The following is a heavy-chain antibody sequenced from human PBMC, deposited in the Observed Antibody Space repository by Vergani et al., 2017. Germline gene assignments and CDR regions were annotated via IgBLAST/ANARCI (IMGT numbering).Heavy chain of an antibody. Sequence: EVQLVESGGGLVQPGGSLRLSCAASGFPFSSYWMHWVRQAPGKGLVWVSRINSDGGSTSYADSVMGRFTISRDNAKNTLYLQMNSLRAEDTAVYYCARGDSSSSLYYYYYMDVWGKGTTVTVSS. CDR2: INSDGGST. J-gene: IGHJ6*03. D-gene: IGHD6-6*01. V-gene: IGHV3-74*01. CDR3: ARGDSSSSLYYYYYMDV. CDR1: GFPFSSYW.